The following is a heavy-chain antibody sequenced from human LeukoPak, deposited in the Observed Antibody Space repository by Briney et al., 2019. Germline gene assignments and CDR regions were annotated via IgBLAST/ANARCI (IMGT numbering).Heavy chain of an antibody. D-gene: IGHD5-12*01. CDR1: GFTFSSYS. CDR2: ISSSSSTI. J-gene: IGHJ4*02. CDR3: ARVRWLRPFDY. V-gene: IGHV3-48*04. Sequence: GGSLRLSCAASGFTFSSYSMNWVRQALGKGLEWVSYISSSSSTIYYADSVKGRFTISRDNAKNSLYLQMNSLRAEDTAVYYCARVRWLRPFDYWGQGTLVTVSS.